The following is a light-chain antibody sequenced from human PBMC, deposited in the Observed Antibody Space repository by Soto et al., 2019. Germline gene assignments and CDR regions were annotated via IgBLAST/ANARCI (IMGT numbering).Light chain of an antibody. V-gene: IGKV3-20*01. Sequence: EIVLTQSPGTLSFSPGVRANLSCRASQSVRSTSLAWCQQRPGQAPRLLIYDASNRATGIPARFSGSGSGTDFTLTISSLQSEDVAVYYCQQYYTTPLTFGGGTKVDIK. CDR1: QSVRSTS. J-gene: IGKJ4*01. CDR2: DAS. CDR3: QQYYTTPLT.